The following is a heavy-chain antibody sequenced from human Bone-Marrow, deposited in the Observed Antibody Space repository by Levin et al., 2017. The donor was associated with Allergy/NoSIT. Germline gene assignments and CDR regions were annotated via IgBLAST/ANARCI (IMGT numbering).Heavy chain of an antibody. CDR2: ISYDGSNK. J-gene: IGHJ4*02. D-gene: IGHD3-22*01. V-gene: IGHV3-30*18. CDR3: AKGWDSSGYQIHFDY. CDR1: GFTFSSYG. Sequence: GESLKISCAASGFTFSSYGMHWVRQAPGKGLEWVAVISYDGSNKYYADSVKGRFTISRDNSKNTLYLQMNSLRAEDTAVYYCAKGWDSSGYQIHFDYWGQGTLVTVSS.